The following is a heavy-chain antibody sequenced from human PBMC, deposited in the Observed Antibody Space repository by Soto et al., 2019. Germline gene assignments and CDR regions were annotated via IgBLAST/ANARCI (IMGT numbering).Heavy chain of an antibody. CDR2: IYYSGST. D-gene: IGHD6-6*01. V-gene: IGHV4-31*01. J-gene: IGHJ6*02. CDR1: GGSISSGGYY. Sequence: QVQLQESGPGLVKPSQTLSLTCTVSGGSISSGGYYWSWIRQHPGKGLEWIGYIYYSGSTYYNPFLMSLFTISVATYNIQLSLKLSSVTAADTAVYYCARDGIAAPSYYYYGMDVWGQGTTVTVSS. CDR3: ARDGIAAPSYYYYGMDV.